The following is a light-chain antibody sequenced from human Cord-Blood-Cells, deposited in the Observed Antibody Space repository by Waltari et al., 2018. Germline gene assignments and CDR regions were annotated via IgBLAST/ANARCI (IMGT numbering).Light chain of an antibody. CDR3: QQSYSTPPWT. V-gene: IGKV1-39*01. J-gene: IGKJ1*01. Sequence: DLQMTHPPSSLSASVGDRVTITCRASQSISSYLNWYQQKPGKAPKLPIYAAASLQSGVPSRFSCRGSGADFTLTISSLQPEDFATYYCQQSYSTPPWTFGQGTKVEIK. CDR2: AAA. CDR1: QSISSY.